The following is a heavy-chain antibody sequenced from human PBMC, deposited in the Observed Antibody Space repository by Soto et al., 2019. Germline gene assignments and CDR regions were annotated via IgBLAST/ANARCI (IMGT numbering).Heavy chain of an antibody. Sequence: EVQLLESGGGLVQPGGSLRLSCAASGFTFSSYAMSWVRQAPGKGLEWVSVISGSGGYTYYADSVKGRFTISRDNSKNTLYLKMNSLRAEDTAVYACAKWTVVVVAATRGGYFDYGGQGTLVTVSS. J-gene: IGHJ4*02. V-gene: IGHV3-23*01. CDR3: AKWTVVVVAATRGGYFDY. D-gene: IGHD2-15*01. CDR2: ISGSGGYT. CDR1: GFTFSSYA.